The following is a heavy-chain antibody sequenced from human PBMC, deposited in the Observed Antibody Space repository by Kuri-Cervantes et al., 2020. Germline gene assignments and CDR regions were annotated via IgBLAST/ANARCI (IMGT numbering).Heavy chain of an antibody. D-gene: IGHD3-10*01. J-gene: IGHJ4*02. CDR2: IYHSGST. CDR1: GGSFSGYY. Sequence: ESLKISCAVYGGSFSGYYWSWIRQPPGKGLEWIGEIYHSGSTNYNPSLKSRVTISVDKSKNQFSLKLSSVTAADTAVYYCARGVNYYGSGSYYSPRYYSDYWGQGTLVTVSS. CDR3: ARGVNYYGSGSYYSPRYYSDY. V-gene: IGHV4-34*01.